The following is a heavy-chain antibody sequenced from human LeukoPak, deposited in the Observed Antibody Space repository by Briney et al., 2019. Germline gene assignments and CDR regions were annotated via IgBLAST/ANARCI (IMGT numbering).Heavy chain of an antibody. V-gene: IGHV4-34*01. J-gene: IGHJ4*02. CDR1: GGSFSGHY. Sequence: PSETLSLTCAVYGGSFSGHYWSWIRQPPGKGLEWIGEINHSGSTNYNPSLKSRVTISVDTSKNQFSLKLSSATAADPAVYYCARGDENETRAQGYWGQGTLVTVSS. CDR3: ARGDENETRAQGY. D-gene: IGHD3-10*01. CDR2: INHSGST.